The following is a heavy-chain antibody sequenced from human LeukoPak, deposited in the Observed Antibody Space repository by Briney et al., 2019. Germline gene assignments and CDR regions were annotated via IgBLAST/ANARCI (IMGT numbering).Heavy chain of an antibody. CDR1: ESTFDHA. V-gene: IGHV3-9*01. J-gene: IGHJ4*02. Sequence: GGSLRLSCTASESTFDHAMHWVRQTPGKGLEWVSGIGWNSARTGYVDSVKGRFTISRDNAKNSLYLQMNSLRAEDTAVYYCARRWWQQLVVTLFDYWGQGTLVTVSS. CDR2: IGWNSART. CDR3: ARRWWQQLVVTLFDY. D-gene: IGHD6-13*01.